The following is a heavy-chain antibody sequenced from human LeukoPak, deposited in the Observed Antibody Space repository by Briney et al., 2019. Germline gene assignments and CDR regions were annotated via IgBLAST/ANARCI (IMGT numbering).Heavy chain of an antibody. CDR3: ARQSELAAAGTWYFDL. V-gene: IGHV4-39*01. D-gene: IGHD6-13*01. CDR1: GGSISSSSYY. Sequence: SETLSLTCTVSGGSISSSSYYWGWIRQPPGKGLEGIGSIYYSGSTYYNPSLKSRVTISVDTSKNQFSLKLSSVTAADTAVYYCARQSELAAAGTWYFDLWGRGTLVTVSS. J-gene: IGHJ2*01. CDR2: IYYSGST.